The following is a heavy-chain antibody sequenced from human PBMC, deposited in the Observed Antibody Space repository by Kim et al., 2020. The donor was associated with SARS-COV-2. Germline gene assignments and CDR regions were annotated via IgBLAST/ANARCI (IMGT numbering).Heavy chain of an antibody. V-gene: IGHV4-34*01. CDR1: GGSFSGYY. Sequence: SETLSLTCAVYGGSFSGYYWSWIRQPPGKGLEWIGEINHSGSTNYNPSLKSRVTISVDTSKNQFSLKLSSVTAADTAVYYCARGPPPMMNYWGQGTLVTVSS. CDR2: INHSGST. D-gene: IGHD3-22*01. J-gene: IGHJ4*02. CDR3: ARGPPPMMNY.